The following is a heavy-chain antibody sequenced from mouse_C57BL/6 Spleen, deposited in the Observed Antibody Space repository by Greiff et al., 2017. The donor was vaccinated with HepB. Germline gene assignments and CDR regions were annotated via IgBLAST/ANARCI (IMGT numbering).Heavy chain of an antibody. CDR3: ARDHKCDYFDY. CDR2: ISDGGSYT. D-gene: IGHD1-3*01. V-gene: IGHV5-4*01. Sequence: EVMLVESGGGLVKPGGSLKLSCAASGFTFSSYAMSWVRQTPEKRLEWVATISDGGSYTYYPDNVKGRFTISRDNAKNNLYLQMSHLTSEDTAMYYCARDHKCDYFDYWGQGTTLTVSS. CDR1: GFTFSSYA. J-gene: IGHJ2*01.